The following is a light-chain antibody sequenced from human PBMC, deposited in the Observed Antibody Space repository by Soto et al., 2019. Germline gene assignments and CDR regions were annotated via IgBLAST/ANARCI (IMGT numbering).Light chain of an antibody. CDR2: GNS. CDR3: QSYDSSLSGSV. Sequence: QSVLTQPPSVSGAPGQRVTISCTGSSSNIRAGYDVHWYQQLPGTAPKLLIYGNSNRPSGVPDRFSGSKSGTLASLAISGLQAEDEADYYCQSYDSSLSGSVFGGGTKLTVL. CDR1: SSNIRAGYD. V-gene: IGLV1-40*01. J-gene: IGLJ2*01.